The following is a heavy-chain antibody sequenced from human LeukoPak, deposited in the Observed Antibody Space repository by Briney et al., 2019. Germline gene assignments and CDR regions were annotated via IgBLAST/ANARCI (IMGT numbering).Heavy chain of an antibody. V-gene: IGHV4-4*09. CDR2: IYHSGSN. CDR1: GGSISTYY. J-gene: IGHJ5*02. D-gene: IGHD6-13*01. CDR3: ARDKEAAGRGSWFDP. Sequence: SETLSLTCTVSGGSISTYYWSWIRQPPGKGLEWIGYIYHSGSNNYNPSLKSRVTISVDTSNNQSSLKLSSVTAADTAVYYCARDKEAAGRGSWFDPWGQGTLVTVSS.